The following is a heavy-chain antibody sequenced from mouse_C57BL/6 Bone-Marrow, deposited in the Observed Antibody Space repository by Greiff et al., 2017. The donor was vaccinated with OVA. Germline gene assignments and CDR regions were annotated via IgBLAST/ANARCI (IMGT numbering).Heavy chain of an antibody. Sequence: VQLQQSGPELVKPGASVKISCKASGYAFSSSWMNWVKQRPGQGLEWIGRIYPGDGDTNYNGKFKGKATLTADKSSSTAYMQLSSLTSEDSAVYFCARGRTLFAYWGQGTLVTVSA. CDR1: GYAFSSSW. J-gene: IGHJ3*01. CDR2: IYPGDGDT. CDR3: ARGRTLFAY. V-gene: IGHV1-82*01.